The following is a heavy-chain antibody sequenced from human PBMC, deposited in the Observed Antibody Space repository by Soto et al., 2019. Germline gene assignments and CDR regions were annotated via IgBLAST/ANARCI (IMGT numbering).Heavy chain of an antibody. J-gene: IGHJ4*02. CDR2: ISSNGGST. CDR3: VKDPYSRTSSWSEN. V-gene: IGHV3-64D*06. CDR1: GFTFSSYG. Sequence: LRLSFSASGFTFSSYGIHWVRQAPGKGLKYVSAISSNGGSTYYADSVKGRFTISRDNSKNTLYLQMNSLRVEDTAVYYCVKDPYSRTSSWSENWGEGTMVIVSA. D-gene: IGHD6-13*01.